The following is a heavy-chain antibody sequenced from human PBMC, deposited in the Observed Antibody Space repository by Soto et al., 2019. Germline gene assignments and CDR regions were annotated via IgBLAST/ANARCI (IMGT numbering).Heavy chain of an antibody. CDR3: ARQDGFGLYYFDY. CDR2: IYPTDSDI. Sequence: PGESLKISCKTSGYSFTGYWVAWVRQTPGRGLEWMGIIYPTDSDIRYSPSFQGQVTISADKSISTVYLQWSSLKASDTAMYYCARQDGFGLYYFDYWGQGTLVTVS. CDR1: GYSFTGYW. D-gene: IGHD3-10*01. J-gene: IGHJ4*02. V-gene: IGHV5-51*01.